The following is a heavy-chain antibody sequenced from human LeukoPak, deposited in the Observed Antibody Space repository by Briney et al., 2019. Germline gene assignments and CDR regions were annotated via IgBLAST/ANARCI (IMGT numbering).Heavy chain of an antibody. CDR1: GFMFSSYS. CDR3: AELGITMIGGV. CDR2: ISSSSSTI. Sequence: GGSLRLSCAVSGFMFSSYSMHWVRQAPGKGLEWVSSISSSSSTIYYADSVKGRFTISRDNAKNSLYLQMNSLRAEDTAVYYCAELGITMIGGVWGKGTTVTISS. J-gene: IGHJ6*04. D-gene: IGHD3-10*02. V-gene: IGHV3-48*01.